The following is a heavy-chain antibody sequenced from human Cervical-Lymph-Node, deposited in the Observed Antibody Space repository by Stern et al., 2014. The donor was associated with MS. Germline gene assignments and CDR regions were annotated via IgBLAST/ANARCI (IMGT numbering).Heavy chain of an antibody. CDR2: IWCDGSNE. V-gene: IGHV3-33*01. CDR3: ARSSSPSPYYYYGMDV. CDR1: GFTFSSYC. D-gene: IGHD6-13*01. J-gene: IGHJ6*02. Sequence: VQLVESGGGVVQPGRSLRLSCAASGFTFSSYCMHWVRQAPGKGLEWVAVIWCDGSNEYYADSLKGRFAISRDNSKNTLYLQMNSLRAEDTAVYYCARSSSPSPYYYYGMDVWGQGTTVTVSS.